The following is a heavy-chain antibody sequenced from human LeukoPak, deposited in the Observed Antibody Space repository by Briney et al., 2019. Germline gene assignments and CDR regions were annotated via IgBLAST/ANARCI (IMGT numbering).Heavy chain of an antibody. CDR1: GGSISSYY. V-gene: IGHV4-38-2*02. D-gene: IGHD6-19*01. CDR2: IYHSGST. J-gene: IGHJ4*02. Sequence: SETLSLTCTVSGGSISSYYWGWIRQPPGKGLEWIGSIYHSGSTYYNPSLKSRVTISVDTSKKQFSLKLSSVTAADTAVYYCARGAVAGTRVDYWGQGTLVTVSS. CDR3: ARGAVAGTRVDY.